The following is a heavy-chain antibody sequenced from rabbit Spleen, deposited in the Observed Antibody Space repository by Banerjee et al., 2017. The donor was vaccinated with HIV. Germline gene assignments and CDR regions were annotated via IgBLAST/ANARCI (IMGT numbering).Heavy chain of an antibody. CDR2: IYNGDGST. Sequence: QSLEESGGGLVKPGASLTLTCKASGFSFSSGYDMCWVRQAPGKGLEWIACIYNGDGSTYYASWAKGRFTISKTSSTTVTLQMTSLTAADTATYFCMRVFDLWGPGTLVTVS. V-gene: IGHV1S40*01. CDR1: GFSFSSGYD. J-gene: IGHJ4*01. CDR3: MRVFDL.